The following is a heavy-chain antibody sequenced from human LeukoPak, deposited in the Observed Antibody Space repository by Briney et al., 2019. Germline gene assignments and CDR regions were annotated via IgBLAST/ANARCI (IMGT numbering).Heavy chain of an antibody. CDR1: GCTFSSYA. D-gene: IGHD3-3*01. V-gene: IGHV1-69*13. CDR2: IIPIFGTA. Sequence: ASVKVSCKASGCTFSSYAISWVRQAPGQGLEWMGGIIPIFGTANCAQKFQGRVTITADESTSTAYMELSSLRSEDTAVYYCARERLRLLEWSHYGMDVWGQGTTVTVSS. CDR3: ARERLRLLEWSHYGMDV. J-gene: IGHJ6*02.